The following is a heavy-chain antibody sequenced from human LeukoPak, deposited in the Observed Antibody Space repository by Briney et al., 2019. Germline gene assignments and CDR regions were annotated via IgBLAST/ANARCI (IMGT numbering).Heavy chain of an antibody. Sequence: GGSLRLPCAASGFTFSDYNMRWIRQAPGKGLEWVSSISRSGSTKYYADSVKGRFTISRDNAKNSLFLQMNSLRAEDTAVYYCARVLRYCSGGNCYSGGLGYMDVWGKGTTVTISS. V-gene: IGHV3-11*01. D-gene: IGHD2-15*01. CDR2: ISRSGSTK. J-gene: IGHJ6*03. CDR3: ARVLRYCSGGNCYSGGLGYMDV. CDR1: GFTFSDYN.